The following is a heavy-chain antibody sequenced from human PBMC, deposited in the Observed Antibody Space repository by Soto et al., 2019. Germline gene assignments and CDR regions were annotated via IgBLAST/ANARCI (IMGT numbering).Heavy chain of an antibody. CDR1: GGSISSGDYY. Sequence: QVQLQESGPGLVKPSQTLSLTCTVSGGSISSGDYYWSWIRQPPGKGLEWIGYIHHSGTTYYNPSLKRRINTSVDTSKSQFSLKLSSVTAADTAVYYCARGNDFWSDYFLDYWGQGTLVTVSS. V-gene: IGHV4-30-4*01. CDR3: ARGNDFWSDYFLDY. D-gene: IGHD3-3*01. J-gene: IGHJ4*02. CDR2: IHHSGTT.